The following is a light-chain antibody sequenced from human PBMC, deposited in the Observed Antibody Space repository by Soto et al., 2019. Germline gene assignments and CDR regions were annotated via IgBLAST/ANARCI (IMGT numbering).Light chain of an antibody. CDR2: INN. CDR1: NSNIASNT. V-gene: IGLV1-44*01. Sequence: QSVLTQPPSASGTPGQRVTISCSGSNSNIASNTVNWYQHLPGTAPKLLIYINNQRPSGVPDRFSGSKSGTSASLAISGLQSEDEADYYCAVWDDSLNGVVFGGGTQLTVL. J-gene: IGLJ2*01. CDR3: AVWDDSLNGVV.